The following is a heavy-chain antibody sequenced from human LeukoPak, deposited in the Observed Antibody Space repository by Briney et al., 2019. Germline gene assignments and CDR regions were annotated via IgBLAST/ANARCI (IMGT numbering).Heavy chain of an antibody. D-gene: IGHD6-13*01. Sequence: ASVKVSCKASGYTFTSYYMHWVRQAPGQGLEWMGIINPSGGSTSYAQKFQGRVTMTRDTSTSTVYMELSSLRSEDTAVYYCARLGYTGYSSSGDFYFDYWGQGTLVTVSP. CDR1: GYTFTSYY. V-gene: IGHV1-46*01. J-gene: IGHJ4*02. CDR2: INPSGGST. CDR3: ARLGYTGYSSSGDFYFDY.